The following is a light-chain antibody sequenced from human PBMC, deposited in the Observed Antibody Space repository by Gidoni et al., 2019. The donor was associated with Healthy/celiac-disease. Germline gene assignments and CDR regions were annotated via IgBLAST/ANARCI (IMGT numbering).Light chain of an antibody. Sequence: SALTQPASVSGSPGQSITISCTGTSSDVWSYNLVSWYQQHPGKAPKLMIYEVSTRPSGVSNRFSGSKSGNTASLTISGLQAEDEADYYCCSYACSSTGVVFGGGTKLTVL. V-gene: IGLV2-23*02. CDR3: CSYACSSTGVV. J-gene: IGLJ2*01. CDR1: SSDVWSYNL. CDR2: EVS.